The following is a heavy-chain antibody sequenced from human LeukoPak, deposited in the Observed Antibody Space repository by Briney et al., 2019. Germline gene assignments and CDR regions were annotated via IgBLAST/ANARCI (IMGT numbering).Heavy chain of an antibody. CDR3: ARASSGSYFSYYMDV. V-gene: IGHV1-2*02. CDR1: GYTFTSYY. D-gene: IGHD1-26*01. Sequence: ASVTVSCTASGYTFTSYYMHWVRQAPGQGLEWMGWINPNSGGANYAQKFQGRVTMTRDTSISTAYMELSRLRSDDTAVYYCARASSGSYFSYYMDVWGKGTTVTISS. CDR2: INPNSGGA. J-gene: IGHJ6*03.